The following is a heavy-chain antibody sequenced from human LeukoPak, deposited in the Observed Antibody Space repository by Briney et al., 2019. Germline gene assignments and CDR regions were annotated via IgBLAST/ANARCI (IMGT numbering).Heavy chain of an antibody. CDR2: IIPIFGIA. CDR3: ARAVGITGTRGRWFDP. CDR1: GGTFSSYA. D-gene: IGHD1-7*01. Sequence: ASVKVSCKASGGTFSSYAISWVRQAPGQGLEWMGRIIPIFGIANYAQKFQGRVTITADKSTSTAYMELRSLRSDDTAVYYCARAVGITGTRGRWFDPWGQGTLVTVSS. J-gene: IGHJ5*02. V-gene: IGHV1-69*04.